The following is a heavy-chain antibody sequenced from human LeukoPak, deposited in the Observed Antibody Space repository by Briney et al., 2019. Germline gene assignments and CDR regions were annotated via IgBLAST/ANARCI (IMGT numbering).Heavy chain of an antibody. J-gene: IGHJ3*02. CDR1: GGSISSYY. CDR2: IYYSGST. V-gene: IGHV4-59*01. D-gene: IGHD3-10*01. CDR3: ARGGFGELLGAFDI. Sequence: PSETLSLTCTVSGGSISSYYWSWIRQPPGKGLEWIGYIYYSGSTNYNPSLKSRVTISVDTSKNQFSLKLSSVTAADTAVYYCARGGFGELLGAFDIWGQGTMVTVSS.